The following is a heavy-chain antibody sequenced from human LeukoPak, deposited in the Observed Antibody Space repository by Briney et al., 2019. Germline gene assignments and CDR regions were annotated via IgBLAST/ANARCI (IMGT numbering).Heavy chain of an antibody. Sequence: ASVKVSCKASGGTFSSYALNWVRQAPGQGLEWMGVFIPVLGTANSTQNFQDRVSITADISTHTVYMELSSLKSEDTAVYFCAGIPVFGVVLHQEPVWGKGTTVTVSS. CDR3: AGIPVFGVVLHQEPV. D-gene: IGHD2-8*01. CDR1: GGTFSSYA. J-gene: IGHJ6*04. CDR2: FIPVLGTA. V-gene: IGHV1-69*06.